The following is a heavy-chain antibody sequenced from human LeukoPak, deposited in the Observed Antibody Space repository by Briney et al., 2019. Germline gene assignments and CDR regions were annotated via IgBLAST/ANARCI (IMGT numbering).Heavy chain of an antibody. CDR1: GGSISNNY. CDR3: ARDKSGPTAHYDVFDI. CDR2: IYYSGSA. D-gene: IGHD4/OR15-4a*01. Sequence: SETLSLTGTVSGGSISNNYWNWHWIRQPPGRGLEWIGYIYYSGSANYNPSLRSRVTIAVDKSNNQVSLKLSSVTAADTAMYYCARDKSGPTAHYDVFDIWGQGTMVTVSS. J-gene: IGHJ3*02. V-gene: IGHV4-59*01.